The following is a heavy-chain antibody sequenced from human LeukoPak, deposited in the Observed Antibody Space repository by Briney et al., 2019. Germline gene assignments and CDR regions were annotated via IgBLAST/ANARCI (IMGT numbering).Heavy chain of an antibody. CDR3: ARSNDNGDYYFDS. CDR1: GGSISSYY. D-gene: IGHD4-17*01. J-gene: IGHJ4*02. Sequence: PETLCLTCSVSGGSISSYYWNWIRQPAGTGLEWIGRIYRSGGTNYSPSLKSRISMSIDTSKSQFSLKLSSVTAADTAVYYCARSNDNGDYYFDSWGQGTPVTVSS. CDR2: IYRSGGT. V-gene: IGHV4-4*07.